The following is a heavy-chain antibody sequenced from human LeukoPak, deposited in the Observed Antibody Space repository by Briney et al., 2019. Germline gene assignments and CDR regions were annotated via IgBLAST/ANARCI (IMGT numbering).Heavy chain of an antibody. CDR1: GFTFSSYA. V-gene: IGHV3-30-3*01. CDR2: ISYDGSNK. Sequence: GGSLRLSCAASGFTFSSYAMHWVRQAPGKGLEWVAVISYDGSNKDYADSVKGRFTISRDNSKNTLYLQMNSLRAEDTAVYYCARELYGYSFDYWGQGTLVTVSS. CDR3: ARELYGYSFDY. J-gene: IGHJ4*02. D-gene: IGHD2-21*01.